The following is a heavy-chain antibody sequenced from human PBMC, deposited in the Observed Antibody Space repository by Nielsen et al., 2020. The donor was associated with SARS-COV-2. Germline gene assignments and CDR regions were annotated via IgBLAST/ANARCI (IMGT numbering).Heavy chain of an antibody. Sequence: ASVKVSCKASGGTFSSYAISWVRQAPGQGLEWMGWMNPNSGNTGYAQKFQGRVTMTRNTSISTAYMELSSLRSEDTAVYYCARRKLELGRLWAFDIWGQGTMVTVSS. D-gene: IGHD1-7*01. CDR1: GGTFSSYA. CDR3: ARRKLELGRLWAFDI. J-gene: IGHJ3*02. CDR2: MNPNSGNT. V-gene: IGHV1-8*02.